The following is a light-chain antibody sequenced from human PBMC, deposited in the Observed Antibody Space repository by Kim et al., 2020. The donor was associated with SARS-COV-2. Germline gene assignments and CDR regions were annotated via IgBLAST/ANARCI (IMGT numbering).Light chain of an antibody. V-gene: IGLV1-51*01. CDR2: DNN. Sequence: QSVLTQPPSVSAAPGQKVTISCSGSSSNIGNNYVSWYQQLPGTAPKLLIYDNNKRPSGIPDRFPGSKSGTSATLGITGLQTGDEADYYCGTWDSSLSPVFGGGTQLTVL. CDR1: SSNIGNNY. J-gene: IGLJ2*01. CDR3: GTWDSSLSPV.